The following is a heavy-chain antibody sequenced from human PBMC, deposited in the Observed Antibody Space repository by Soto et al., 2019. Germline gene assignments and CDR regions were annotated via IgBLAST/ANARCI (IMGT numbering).Heavy chain of an antibody. J-gene: IGHJ5*02. Sequence: ASVKVSCKASGYSFTSYGSSWVRQAPGQGLEWMGWISAYNGNTNYAQKLQGRVTMTTDTSTSTAYMELRSLRSDDTAVYYCERDYDFWSGQAHWLEPWGQGTLVNV. D-gene: IGHD3-3*01. CDR1: GYSFTSYG. V-gene: IGHV1-18*04. CDR3: ERDYDFWSGQAHWLEP. CDR2: ISAYNGNT.